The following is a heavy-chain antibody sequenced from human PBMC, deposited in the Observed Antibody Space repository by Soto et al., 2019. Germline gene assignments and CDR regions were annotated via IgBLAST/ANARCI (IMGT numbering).Heavy chain of an antibody. D-gene: IGHD3-22*01. Sequence: QITLKESGPTLVKPTQALTLTCTFSGFSLSTSGVGVGWIRQPPGKALEWLALIYWDDDKLYSPSLKSRLTITKDTPKNQVVLTMTNMAPVDTATYYCAHRHIAMIGADAFDIWGQGTMVTVSS. CDR3: AHRHIAMIGADAFDI. CDR2: IYWDDDK. V-gene: IGHV2-5*02. CDR1: GFSLSTSGVG. J-gene: IGHJ3*02.